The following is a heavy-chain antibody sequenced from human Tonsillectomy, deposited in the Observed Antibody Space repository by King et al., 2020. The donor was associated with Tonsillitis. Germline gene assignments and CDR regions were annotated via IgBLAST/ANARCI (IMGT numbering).Heavy chain of an antibody. Sequence: HVQLVESGGGLVKPGGSLRLSCAASGFIFSEYYMNWIRQAPGKGLEWVSHITRSSSRVYYADSVRGRFTTSRDNAKNTLYLEMKSLRPEDTAIYYCAREYNHEFNRPDGYDIWGQGTLVTVSS. CDR3: AREYNHEFNRPDGYDI. J-gene: IGHJ3*02. D-gene: IGHD1-14*01. V-gene: IGHV3-11*01. CDR2: ITRSSSRV. CDR1: GFIFSEYY.